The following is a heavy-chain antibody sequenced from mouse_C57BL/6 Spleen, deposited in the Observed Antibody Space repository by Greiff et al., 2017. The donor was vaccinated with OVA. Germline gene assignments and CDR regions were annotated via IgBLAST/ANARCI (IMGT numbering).Heavy chain of an antibody. Sequence: VKLQESGPELVKPGASVKISCKASGYAFSSSWMNWVKQRPGKGLEWIGRIYPGDGDTNYNGKFKGKATLTADKSSSTAYMQLSSLTSEDSAVYFCARELLRPRGFAYWGQGTLVTVSA. CDR3: ARELLRPRGFAY. CDR1: GYAFSSSW. CDR2: IYPGDGDT. D-gene: IGHD1-2*01. V-gene: IGHV1-82*01. J-gene: IGHJ3*01.